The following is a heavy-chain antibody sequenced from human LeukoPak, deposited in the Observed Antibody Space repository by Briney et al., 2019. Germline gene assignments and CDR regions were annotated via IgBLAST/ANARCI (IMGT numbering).Heavy chain of an antibody. CDR2: TFYSGST. V-gene: IGHV4-59*11. J-gene: IGHJ2*01. CDR3: ARVGYSSGWSHFDL. CDR1: GGSISSHY. D-gene: IGHD6-19*01. Sequence: NPSETLSLTCTVSGGSISSHYWSWIRQPPGKGLEWIAYTFYSGSTNYNPSLRNRVTISVDTSKNQFSLKLSSVTAADTAVYYCARVGYSSGWSHFDLWGRGTLVTVSS.